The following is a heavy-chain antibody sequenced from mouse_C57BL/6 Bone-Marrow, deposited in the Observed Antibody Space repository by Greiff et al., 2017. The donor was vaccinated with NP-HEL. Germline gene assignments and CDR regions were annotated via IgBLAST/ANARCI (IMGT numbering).Heavy chain of an antibody. Sequence: DVKLVESGPGLVKPSQSLSLTCSVTGYSITSGYYWNWIRQFPGNKLEWMGYISYDGSNNYNPSLKNRISITRDTSKNQFFLKLNSVTTEDTATYYCAREGGYLYYFDYWGQGTTLTVSS. D-gene: IGHD3-1*01. CDR2: ISYDGSN. CDR1: GYSITSGYY. CDR3: AREGGYLYYFDY. J-gene: IGHJ2*01. V-gene: IGHV3-6*01.